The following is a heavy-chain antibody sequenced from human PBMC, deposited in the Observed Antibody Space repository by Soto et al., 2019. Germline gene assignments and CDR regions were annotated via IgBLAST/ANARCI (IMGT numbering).Heavy chain of an antibody. CDR3: ARMSPSELGNYYGMDV. D-gene: IGHD7-27*01. CDR1: GGSFSGYY. V-gene: IGHV4-34*01. CDR2: INHSGST. Sequence: SETLSLTCAVYGGSFSGYYWSWIRQPPGKGLEWMGEINHSGSTNYNPSLKSRVTISVDTSKNQFSLKLSSVTAADTAVYYCARMSPSELGNYYGMDVWGQGTTVTVSS. J-gene: IGHJ6*02.